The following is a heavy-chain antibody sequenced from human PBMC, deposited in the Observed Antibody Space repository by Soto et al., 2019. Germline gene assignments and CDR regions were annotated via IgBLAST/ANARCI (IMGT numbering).Heavy chain of an antibody. D-gene: IGHD1-26*01. CDR1: GFTFSSYA. CDR3: AKEEANYYGMDV. V-gene: IGHV3-23*01. Sequence: VGSLRLSCAASGFTFSSYAMSWVRQAPGKGLEWVSAISGSGGSTYYADSVKGRFTISRDNSKNTLYLQMNSLRAEDTAVYYFAKEEANYYGMDVCGQGTTVTVSS. J-gene: IGHJ6*02. CDR2: ISGSGGST.